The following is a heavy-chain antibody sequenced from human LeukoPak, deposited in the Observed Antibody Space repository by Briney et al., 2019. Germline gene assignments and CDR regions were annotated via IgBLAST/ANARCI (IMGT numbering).Heavy chain of an antibody. D-gene: IGHD1-1*01. Sequence: PGGSLRLSXAASGFTFSTYSMNWVRQAPGKGLEWVSSMSRSTVYIYYADSVRGRFTISRDNARNSLYLQMSSLRAEDTAVYYCARAIVDLPTGLLTFDSWGQGILVTVSS. V-gene: IGHV3-21*01. CDR3: ARAIVDLPTGLLTFDS. J-gene: IGHJ4*02. CDR1: GFTFSTYS. CDR2: MSRSTVYI.